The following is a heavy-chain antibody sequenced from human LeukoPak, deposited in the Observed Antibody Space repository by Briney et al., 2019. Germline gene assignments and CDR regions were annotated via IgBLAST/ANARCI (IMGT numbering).Heavy chain of an antibody. Sequence: GASVKVSCKASGYTFTSYGISWVRQAPGQGLEWMGWMNPNSGNTGYAQKFQGRVTMTRNTSISTAYMELSSLRSEDTAVYYCARVRRVYYYYGMDVWGQGTTVTVSS. CDR2: MNPNSGNT. V-gene: IGHV1-8*02. J-gene: IGHJ6*02. CDR3: ARVRRVYYYYGMDV. CDR1: GYTFTSYG.